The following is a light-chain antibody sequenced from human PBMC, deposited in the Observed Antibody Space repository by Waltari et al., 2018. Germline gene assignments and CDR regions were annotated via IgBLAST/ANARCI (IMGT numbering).Light chain of an antibody. CDR1: QSVTRA. CDR2: GAS. Sequence: SCRASQSVTRALAWYQQKPGQAPRLLIYGASTRATGIPDRFSGSGSGTDFSLTISRLEPDDFAVYYCQHYLRLPVTFGQGTTVEI. J-gene: IGKJ1*01. CDR3: QHYLRLPVT. V-gene: IGKV3-20*01.